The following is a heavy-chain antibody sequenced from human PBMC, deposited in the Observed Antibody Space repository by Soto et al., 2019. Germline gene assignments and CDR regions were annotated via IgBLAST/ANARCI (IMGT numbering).Heavy chain of an antibody. J-gene: IGHJ4*02. CDR2: ISPYNGHT. V-gene: IGHV1-18*01. CDR3: ARDQGTYSSGPNY. CDR1: GYSFTTYG. Sequence: ASVKVSCKXSGYSFTTYGINWVRQAPGQGLEWMGWISPYNGHTKYVQKLQVRVTMTTDASTSTAYMELRSLRSDDTAVYYCARDQGTYSSGPNYWGQGTLVTVSS. D-gene: IGHD6-25*01.